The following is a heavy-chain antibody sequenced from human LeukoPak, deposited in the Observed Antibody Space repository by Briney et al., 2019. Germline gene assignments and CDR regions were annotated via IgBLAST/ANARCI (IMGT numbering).Heavy chain of an antibody. J-gene: IGHJ5*02. CDR1: SGSIFSSSW. D-gene: IGHD6-13*01. V-gene: IGHV4-4*02. CDR3: ARAYSSSWYFNWFDP. CDR2: IFHSGST. Sequence: SGTLSLTCAVSSGSIFSSSWWSWVRQPPGKGLEWIGQIFHSGSTSYSPSLKSRVTISVDTSKNQFSLKLSSVTAADTAVYYCARAYSSSWYFNWFDPWGQGTLVTVSS.